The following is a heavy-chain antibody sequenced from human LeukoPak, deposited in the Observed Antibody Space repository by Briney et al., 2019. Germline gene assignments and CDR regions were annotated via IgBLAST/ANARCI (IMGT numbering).Heavy chain of an antibody. CDR3: ATLGRGLLDTEFDY. D-gene: IGHD1-1*01. Sequence: GGSLRLSCAVSGIIFSSYSMNWVRQAPGKGLEWVAVISYDGSNKYYADSVKGRFTISRDNSKNTLYLQMNSLRAEDTAVYYCATLGRGLLDTEFDYWGQGTLVTVSS. V-gene: IGHV3-30*03. CDR1: GIIFSSYS. CDR2: ISYDGSNK. J-gene: IGHJ4*02.